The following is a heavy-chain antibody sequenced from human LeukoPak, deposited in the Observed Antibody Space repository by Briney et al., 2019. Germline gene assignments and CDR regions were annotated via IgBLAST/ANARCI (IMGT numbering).Heavy chain of an antibody. Sequence: GGSLRLSCAASGFAFSSYWMHWVRQAPGKGLVWVSRINSDGSSTSYADSVKGRFTISRDNAKNTLYLQMNSLRAEDTAVYYCASGAYDFWSGYPRRDYYMDVWGKGTTVTVSS. CDR3: ASGAYDFWSGYPRRDYYMDV. J-gene: IGHJ6*03. CDR1: GFAFSSYW. V-gene: IGHV3-74*01. CDR2: INSDGSST. D-gene: IGHD3-3*01.